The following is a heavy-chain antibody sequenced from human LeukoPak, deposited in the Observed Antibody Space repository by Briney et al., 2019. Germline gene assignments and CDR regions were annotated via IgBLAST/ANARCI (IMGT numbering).Heavy chain of an antibody. D-gene: IGHD6-13*01. V-gene: IGHV4-39*07. CDR2: IYYSGST. J-gene: IGHJ4*02. CDR3: ARVDSSNWYDSRGYFDY. CDR1: GGSISSSSYY. Sequence: SSETLSLTCTVSGGSISSSSYYWGWIRQPPGKGLEWIGSIYYSGSTYYNPSLKSRVTISIDTSKNQFSLKLRSVTAADTAVYYCARVDSSNWYDSRGYFDYWGQGTLVTVSS.